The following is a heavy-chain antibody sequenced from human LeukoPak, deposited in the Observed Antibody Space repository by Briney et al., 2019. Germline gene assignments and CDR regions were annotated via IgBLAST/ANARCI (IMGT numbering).Heavy chain of an antibody. CDR1: GFTFSAYA. CDR3: ARDLITGTTDSFDY. J-gene: IGHJ4*02. CDR2: ISSSSSYI. Sequence: GGSLRLSCEASGFTFSAYAMTWVRQAPGKGLEWVSSISSSSSYIYYADSVKGRFTISRDTAKNSLYLQMNRLRAEDTAVYYCARDLITGTTDSFDYWGQGTLATVSS. V-gene: IGHV3-21*01. D-gene: IGHD1-20*01.